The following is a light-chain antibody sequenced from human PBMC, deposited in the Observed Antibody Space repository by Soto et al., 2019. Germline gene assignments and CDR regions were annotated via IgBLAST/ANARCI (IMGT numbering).Light chain of an antibody. V-gene: IGKV3-15*01. CDR2: GAS. Sequence: EIVMTQSPATLSVSPGERVTLSCRASQSVSGHLAWYQQKPGQAPRLIISGASTRATGIPARFSGRGSGTEFTLTISSLQSEDFAVYYYHQYHYWWTFGQGTKVEIK. CDR3: HQYHYWWT. J-gene: IGKJ1*01. CDR1: QSVSGH.